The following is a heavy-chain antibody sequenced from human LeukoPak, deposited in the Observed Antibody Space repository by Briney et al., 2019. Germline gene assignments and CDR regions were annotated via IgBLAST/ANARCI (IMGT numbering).Heavy chain of an antibody. CDR3: ATRMGWSSIVRGNDY. Sequence: GGSLRLSCAASGFTFSDYWMTWVRQAPGKGLEWVANINQDGSEKYYVDSVKGRFTVSRDNAKNSLYLQMNSLRAEDTAVYYCATRMGWSSIVRGNDYWGQGTLVTVSS. J-gene: IGHJ4*02. CDR2: INQDGSEK. CDR1: GFTFSDYW. D-gene: IGHD3-16*02. V-gene: IGHV3-7*03.